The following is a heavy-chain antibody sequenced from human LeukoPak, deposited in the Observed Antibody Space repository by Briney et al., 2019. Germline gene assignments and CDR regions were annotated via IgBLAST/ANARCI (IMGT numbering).Heavy chain of an antibody. Sequence: GGSLRLSCAASGFTFSSYWMHWVRQAPGKGLVWVSRINSDGSSTSYADSVKGRFSISRDNAKNTLYLQMNSLRAEDTAVYYCAFSRRENWFDPWGQGTLVTVSS. CDR2: INSDGSST. CDR3: AFSRRENWFDP. D-gene: IGHD5-24*01. CDR1: GFTFSSYW. J-gene: IGHJ5*02. V-gene: IGHV3-74*01.